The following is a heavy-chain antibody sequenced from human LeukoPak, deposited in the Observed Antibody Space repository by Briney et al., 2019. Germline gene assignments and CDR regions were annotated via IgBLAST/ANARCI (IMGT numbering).Heavy chain of an antibody. CDR3: TRGWDSSGWYDDAFDI. D-gene: IGHD6-19*01. CDR2: ISGSGGST. CDR1: GFTFSSYA. Sequence: GGSLRLSCAASGFTFSSYAMSWVRQAPGKGLEWVSAISGSGGSTYYADSVKGRFTISRDNSKNTAYLQMNSLKTEDTAVYYCTRGWDSSGWYDDAFDIWGQGTMVTVSS. J-gene: IGHJ3*02. V-gene: IGHV3-23*01.